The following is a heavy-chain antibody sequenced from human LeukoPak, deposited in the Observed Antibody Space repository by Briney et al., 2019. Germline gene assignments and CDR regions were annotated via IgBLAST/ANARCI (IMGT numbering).Heavy chain of an antibody. CDR3: ARDYYDSSGYHYYYYYYGMDV. CDR2: ISSSSSTI. J-gene: IGHJ6*02. CDR1: GFTFSSYS. V-gene: IGHV3-48*01. Sequence: PGGSLRLSCAASGFTFSSYSMNWVRRAPGKGLEWVSYISSSSSTIYYADSVKGRFTISRDNAKNSLYLQMNSLRAEDTAVYYCARDYYDSSGYHYYYYYYGMDVWGQGTTVTVSS. D-gene: IGHD3-22*01.